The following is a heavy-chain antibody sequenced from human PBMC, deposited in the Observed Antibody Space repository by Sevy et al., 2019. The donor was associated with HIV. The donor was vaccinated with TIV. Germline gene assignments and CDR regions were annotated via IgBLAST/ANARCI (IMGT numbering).Heavy chain of an antibody. CDR1: GYTFTSYD. V-gene: IGHV1-8*01. CDR2: MNPNSGNT. CDR3: ARAMEYSSSWDWFDP. Sequence: ASVKVSCKASGYTFTSYDINWVRQATGQGLEWMGWMNPNSGNTGYAQKFQGRVTMTRNTSISTAYMELSSLRSEDTDVYYCARAMEYSSSWDWFDPWGQGTLVTVSS. J-gene: IGHJ5*02. D-gene: IGHD6-13*01.